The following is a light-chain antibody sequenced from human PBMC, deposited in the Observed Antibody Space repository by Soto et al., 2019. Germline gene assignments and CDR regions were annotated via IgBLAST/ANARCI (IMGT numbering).Light chain of an antibody. V-gene: IGKV1-39*01. CDR3: QQSYSAWS. CDR1: QSISTY. Sequence: IQMTQSPSSLSASVGDRVTITCRTSQSISTYLNWYQQKSGKAPKLLIYAASTLQSGVSSRFSGSGSGTDFTLSISSLQPEDFATYYCQQSYSAWSFGQGTKVEIK. J-gene: IGKJ1*01. CDR2: AAS.